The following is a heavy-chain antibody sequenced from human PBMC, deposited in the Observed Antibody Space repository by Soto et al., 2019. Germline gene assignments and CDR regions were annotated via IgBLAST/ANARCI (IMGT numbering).Heavy chain of an antibody. CDR3: ATHRDSASRSCDFDY. J-gene: IGHJ4*02. V-gene: IGHV4-39*01. CDR1: GGSISSSSYY. Sequence: SETLSLTCTVSGGSISSSSYYWVWIRQPPGKGLEWVGSGHYSGSTYYNPSLKSRVTVSVDTSKNQLSLKLSSVTATDTAVYYCATHRDSASRSCDFDYWGQGTLVTISS. CDR2: GHYSGST. D-gene: IGHD2-15*01.